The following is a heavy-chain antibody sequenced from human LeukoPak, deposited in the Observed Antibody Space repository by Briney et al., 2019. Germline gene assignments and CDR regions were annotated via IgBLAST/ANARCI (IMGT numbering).Heavy chain of an antibody. CDR3: ATISSPLDY. CDR1: GFTLSGYW. Sequence: GGSLRLSCAASGFTLSGYWMSWVRQAPGKGLEWVANIKKDGSERYYVDFVEGRFTISRDNAKNSVYLQMNSLRVEDTAMYYCATISSPLDYWGQGTLVTVSS. CDR2: IKKDGSER. J-gene: IGHJ4*02. D-gene: IGHD2-15*01. V-gene: IGHV3-7*01.